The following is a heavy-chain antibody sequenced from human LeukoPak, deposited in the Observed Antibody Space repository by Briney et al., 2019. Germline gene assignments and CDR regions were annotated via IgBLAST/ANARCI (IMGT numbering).Heavy chain of an antibody. D-gene: IGHD2-8*01. V-gene: IGHV1-46*02. J-gene: IGHJ4*02. CDR1: GDNYNSYN. CDR3: ASQWGREPYFDD. Sequence: ASVKVSCKASGDNYNSYNFHWVRQAPGQGLEWMGVINPSGGSTTYAQKFQGTLTMTRDTSTRLVYMELSSLTSEDTAVYYYASQWGREPYFDDWGQGTLVTVSP. CDR2: INPSGGST.